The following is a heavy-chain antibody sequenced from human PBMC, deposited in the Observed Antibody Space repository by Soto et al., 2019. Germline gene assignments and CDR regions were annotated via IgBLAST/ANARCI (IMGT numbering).Heavy chain of an antibody. CDR1: GYTFTSYD. J-gene: IGHJ6*02. CDR3: TREKTSYGMDI. CDR2: MNPNSGNT. V-gene: IGHV1-8*01. Sequence: QVQLVQSGAEVKKPGASVKVSCKASGYTFTSYDINWVRQATGQGLEWMGWMNPNSGNTGYAQKFQGRVTMTRNTSISTAYLEPSSLRSEHTAVYYCTREKTSYGMDIWGQGTTVTVSS.